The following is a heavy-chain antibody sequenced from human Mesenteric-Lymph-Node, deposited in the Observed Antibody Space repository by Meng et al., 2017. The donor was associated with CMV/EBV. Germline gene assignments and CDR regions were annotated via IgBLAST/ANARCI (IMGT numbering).Heavy chain of an antibody. V-gene: IGHV3-21*01. J-gene: IGHJ6*02. Sequence: GGSLRLSCVASGFTFSSYSMNWVRQAPGKGLEWVSSISSSSSYIYYADSVKGRFTISRDNTKNSLYLQMNTLRAEDTAVYYCARANLGNFGYYYGMDVWGQGTTVTVSS. CDR1: GFTFSSYS. D-gene: IGHD3-10*01. CDR3: ARANLGNFGYYYGMDV. CDR2: ISSSSSYI.